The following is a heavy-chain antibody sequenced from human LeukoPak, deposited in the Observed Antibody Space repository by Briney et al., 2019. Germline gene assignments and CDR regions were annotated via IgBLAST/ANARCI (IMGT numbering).Heavy chain of an antibody. V-gene: IGHV1-8*03. D-gene: IGHD5-24*01. J-gene: IGHJ4*02. Sequence: ASVKVSCKASGYSFTNYDINWVRQATGQGLEWMGWMNPKSGDTGYSQKFQGRVFITRDTSINTAYMELSSLGSDDTAVYYCAKDMRMASFEHWGRGTQVTVSS. CDR1: GYSFTNYD. CDR3: AKDMRMASFEH. CDR2: MNPKSGDT.